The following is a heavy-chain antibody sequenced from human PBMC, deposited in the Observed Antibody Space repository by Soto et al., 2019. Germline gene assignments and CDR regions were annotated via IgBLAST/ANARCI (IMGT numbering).Heavy chain of an antibody. D-gene: IGHD6-13*01. CDR2: IFSNDEK. V-gene: IGHV2-26*04. CDR1: GFSLSNAGLG. Sequence: QVTVKESGPVLVKPTETLTLTCTVSGFSLSNAGLGVSWIRQPPGKALEWLAHIFSNDEKSYSTSLKSRLTISQDTSKSQVVLTMTNMDPVDTATYYCASTYSISWYWFDPWGKGTLVTVSS. J-gene: IGHJ5*02. CDR3: ASTYSISWYWFDP.